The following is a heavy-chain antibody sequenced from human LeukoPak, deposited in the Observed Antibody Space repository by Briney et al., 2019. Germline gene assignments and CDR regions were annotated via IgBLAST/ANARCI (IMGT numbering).Heavy chain of an antibody. V-gene: IGHV1-69*13. Sequence: SVKVSCKASGGTFSRFTISWVRQAPGQGFEWMGGVTPIFGTANFAQRFQGRVSITADESTSTAYMELSSLRSEDTAVYYCASQLPGYSSGWYFNYWGQGTLVTVSS. CDR3: ASQLPGYSSGWYFNY. D-gene: IGHD6-19*01. CDR2: VTPIFGTA. J-gene: IGHJ4*02. CDR1: GGTFSRFT.